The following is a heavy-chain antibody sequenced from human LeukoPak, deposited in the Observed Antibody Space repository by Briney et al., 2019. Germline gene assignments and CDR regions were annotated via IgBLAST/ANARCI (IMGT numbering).Heavy chain of an antibody. Sequence: GASLRLSCAASGYTFSNYAMSWVRQAPGKGLEWVSAITGSGGNTYYADSVKGRFTISRDNSKNMVFLQMNSLRAEDTAVYYCAKWGDYDVLTGYYVSDYWGQGTLVTVSS. CDR3: AKWGDYDVLTGYYVSDY. CDR2: ITGSGGNT. CDR1: GYTFSNYA. V-gene: IGHV3-23*01. D-gene: IGHD3-9*01. J-gene: IGHJ4*02.